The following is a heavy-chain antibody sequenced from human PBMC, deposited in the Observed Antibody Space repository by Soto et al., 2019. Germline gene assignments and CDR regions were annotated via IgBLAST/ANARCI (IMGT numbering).Heavy chain of an antibody. J-gene: IGHJ5*02. CDR3: TRDEVRLANGFTP. CDR1: GYTFTNYG. Sequence: QVQLVQSGAEVKKPGASVKVSCKASGYTFTNYGITWVRQAPGQGLEWMGWISCYNGNTNYAQNLQGRVTLTADTSTNTAYMVWRSLRSDDTAVYYCTRDEVRLANGFTPLGKGTLVTGAS. CDR2: ISCYNGNT. V-gene: IGHV1-18*01. D-gene: IGHD3-3*01.